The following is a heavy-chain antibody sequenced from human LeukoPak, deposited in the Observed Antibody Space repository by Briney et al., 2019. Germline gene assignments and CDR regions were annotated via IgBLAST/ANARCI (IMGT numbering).Heavy chain of an antibody. J-gene: IGHJ4*02. V-gene: IGHV4-39*02. Sequence: PSETLSLTCTVSGGSITNPTYHWGWDRQPPGKGLEWIGSIYYNGNSYYNLALKSRLTLSIDTSNNQFSLKLESVTAADTAVYYCTSEYSSSPAYWGQGTLVTVSS. CDR2: IYYNGNS. D-gene: IGHD6-6*01. CDR1: GGSITNPTYH. CDR3: TSEYSSSPAY.